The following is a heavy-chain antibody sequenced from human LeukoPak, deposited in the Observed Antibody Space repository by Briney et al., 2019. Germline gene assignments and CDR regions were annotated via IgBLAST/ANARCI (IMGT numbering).Heavy chain of an antibody. CDR2: INPNSGGT. J-gene: IGHJ5*02. Sequence: GASVKVSCKASGYTFTGYYMHWVRQAPGQGLEWMGRINPNSGGTNYAQKFQGRVTMTRDTSISTAYMELSRLRSDDTAVYYCAREFVVVVAAFERWGQGTLVTVSS. V-gene: IGHV1-2*06. D-gene: IGHD2-15*01. CDR1: GYTFTGYY. CDR3: AREFVVVVAAFER.